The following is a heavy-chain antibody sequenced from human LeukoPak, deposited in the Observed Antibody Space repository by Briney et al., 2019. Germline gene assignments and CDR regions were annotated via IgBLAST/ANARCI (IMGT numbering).Heavy chain of an antibody. D-gene: IGHD1-26*01. CDR3: ARRVGSFDY. CDR2: IYYSGIT. Sequence: SETLSLTCTASGGSISSSSYYWGWIRQPPGQGLEWIGSIYYSGITYYNPSLKSRVTISVDTSKNQFSLKLISVTAADTAVYYCARRVGSFDYWGQGTLVTVSS. CDR1: GGSISSSSYY. V-gene: IGHV4-39*01. J-gene: IGHJ4*02.